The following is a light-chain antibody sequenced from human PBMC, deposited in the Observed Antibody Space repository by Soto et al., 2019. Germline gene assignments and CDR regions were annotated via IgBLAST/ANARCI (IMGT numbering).Light chain of an antibody. CDR1: QSVSSN. J-gene: IGKJ5*01. CDR2: GAS. Sequence: EIVMTQSPATLSVSPGERATLSCRASQSVSSNLAWYQQKPGQAPRLLIYGASTRATGIPDRFSGSGSGTDFTLTISRLEPEDFAVYYCQQYDSSPITFGQGTRLEI. CDR3: QQYDSSPIT. V-gene: IGKV3D-15*02.